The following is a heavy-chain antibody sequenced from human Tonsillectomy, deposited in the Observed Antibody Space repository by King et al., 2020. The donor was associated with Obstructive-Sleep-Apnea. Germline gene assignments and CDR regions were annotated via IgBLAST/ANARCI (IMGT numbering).Heavy chain of an antibody. J-gene: IGHJ4*02. CDR3: ARGGFVVVTAIGDCFDY. V-gene: IGHV3-30-3*01. Sequence: QLVQSGGGVVQPGRSLRLSCAASGITFSNYAMHWVRQAPGKGLEWVAVISYDGSDKYYTDSVKGRFTISRDNSKNRLYLQMNSLRAEDTAVYYCARGGFVVVTAIGDCFDYWGQGTLVTVSS. CDR1: GITFSNYA. D-gene: IGHD2-21*02. CDR2: ISYDGSDK.